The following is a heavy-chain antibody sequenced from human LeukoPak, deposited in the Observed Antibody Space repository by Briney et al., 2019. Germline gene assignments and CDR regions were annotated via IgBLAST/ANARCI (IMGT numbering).Heavy chain of an antibody. CDR3: ARTNTYGAFDY. CDR2: IYYSGST. D-gene: IGHD4-17*01. Sequence: PSGTLSLTCAVSGGSISSSNWRSWVRQHPGKGLEWIGYIYYSGSTYYNPSLKSRVTISVDTSKNQFSLKLSSVTAADTAVYYCARTNTYGAFDYWGQGTLVTVSS. CDR1: GGSISSSNW. J-gene: IGHJ4*02. V-gene: IGHV4-4*02.